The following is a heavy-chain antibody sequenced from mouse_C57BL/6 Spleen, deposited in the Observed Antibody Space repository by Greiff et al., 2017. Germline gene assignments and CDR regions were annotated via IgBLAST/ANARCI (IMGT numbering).Heavy chain of an antibody. J-gene: IGHJ1*03. V-gene: IGHV1-82*01. Sequence: QVQLKESGPELVKPGASVKISCKASGYAFSSSWMNWVKQRPGKGLEWIGRIYPGDGDTNYNGKFKGKATLTADKSSSTAYMQLSSLTSEDSAVYFCAGPWYFDVWGTGTTVTVSS. CDR2: IYPGDGDT. CDR1: GYAFSSSW. CDR3: AGPWYFDV.